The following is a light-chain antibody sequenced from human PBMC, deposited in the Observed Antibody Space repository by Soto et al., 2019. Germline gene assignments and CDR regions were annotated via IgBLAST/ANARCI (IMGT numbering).Light chain of an antibody. CDR3: QQYDNLPLT. CDR2: AAS. V-gene: IGKV1-27*01. J-gene: IGKJ4*01. CDR1: QGISNY. Sequence: QLPQSPSSLYASVGDRVTLTCRANQGISNYLAWYQKKTGKLPKLLIYAASILQSGVPSRVSGSGSGTDVTLTISSLQTEDVATYYCQQYDNLPLTFGGGTKVDIK.